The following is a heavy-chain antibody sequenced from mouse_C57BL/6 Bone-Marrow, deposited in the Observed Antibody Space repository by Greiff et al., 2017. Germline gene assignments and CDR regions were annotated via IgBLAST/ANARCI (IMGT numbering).Heavy chain of an antibody. Sequence: EVKVVESGGGLVQPGGSLKLSCAASGFTFSDYYMYWVRQTPEKRLEWVAYISNGGGSTYYPDTVKGRFTICRDNAKNTLYLQMSRLKSEDTAMYYCARHEDYFDYWGQGTTLTVSS. J-gene: IGHJ2*01. V-gene: IGHV5-12*01. CDR1: GFTFSDYY. CDR3: ARHEDYFDY. CDR2: ISNGGGST.